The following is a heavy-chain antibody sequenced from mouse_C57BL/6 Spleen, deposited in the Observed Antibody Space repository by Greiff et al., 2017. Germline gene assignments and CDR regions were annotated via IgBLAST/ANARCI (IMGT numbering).Heavy chain of an antibody. V-gene: IGHV1-26*01. CDR2: INPNNGGT. CDR3: ARGGDYEGAY. J-gene: IGHJ3*01. Sequence: VQLQQSGPELVKPGASVKISCKASGYTFTDYYMNWVKQSHGKSLEWIGDINPNNGGTSYNQKFKGKATLTVDKSSSTAYMELRSLTSKDSAVYDCARGGDYEGAYWGQGTLVTVSA. CDR1: GYTFTDYY. D-gene: IGHD2-4*01.